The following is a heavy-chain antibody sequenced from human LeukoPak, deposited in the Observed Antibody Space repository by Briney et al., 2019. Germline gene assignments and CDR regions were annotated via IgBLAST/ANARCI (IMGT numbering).Heavy chain of an antibody. V-gene: IGHV3-33*01. J-gene: IGHJ6*02. D-gene: IGHD3-10*01. CDR2: IWYDGSNK. CDR1: GFTFSSYG. Sequence: PGGSLRLSCAASGFTFSSYGMHWVRQAPGKGPEWVAVIWYDGSNKYYADSVKGRFTISRDNSKNTLYLQMNSLRAEDTAVYYCARDRHYGPGSYYQVYYYYGMDVWGQGTTVTVSS. CDR3: ARDRHYGPGSYYQVYYYYGMDV.